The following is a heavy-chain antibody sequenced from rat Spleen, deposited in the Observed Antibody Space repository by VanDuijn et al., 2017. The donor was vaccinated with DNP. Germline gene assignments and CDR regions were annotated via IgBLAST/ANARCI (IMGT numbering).Heavy chain of an antibody. V-gene: IGHV5-31*01. Sequence: EVQLVESGGGLVQPGRSLRLSCVASGFIFNNYWMTWIRQAPGKGLDWIASISNTADNTYYSDSMKGRFSLSRDNAKSTLYLQMDSLRSEDTATYYCARHSYNNYKFAYWGQGTLVTVSS. D-gene: IGHD1-10*01. CDR1: GFIFNNYW. CDR2: ISNTADNT. J-gene: IGHJ3*01. CDR3: ARHSYNNYKFAY.